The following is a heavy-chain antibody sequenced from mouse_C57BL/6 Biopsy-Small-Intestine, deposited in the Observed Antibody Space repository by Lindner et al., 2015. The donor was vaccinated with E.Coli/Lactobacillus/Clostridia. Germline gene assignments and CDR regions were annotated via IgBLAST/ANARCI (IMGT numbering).Heavy chain of an antibody. CDR2: ISAYDGDT. CDR1: GYTFTSYG. Sequence: SVKVSCKPSGYTFTSYGINWVRQAPGQGLEWMAWISAYDGDTKYAQKFQGRVTVTADTATSTAYMEMRSLSSDDTAVYYCARDFFPRWSGSYWGISDFWGQGSLVTVSS. J-gene: IGHJ4*01. V-gene: IGHV1-85*01. CDR3: ARDFFPRWSGSYWGISDF. D-gene: IGHD1-1*02.